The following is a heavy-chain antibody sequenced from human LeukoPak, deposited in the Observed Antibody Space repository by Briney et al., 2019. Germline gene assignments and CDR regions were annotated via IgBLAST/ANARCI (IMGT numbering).Heavy chain of an antibody. V-gene: IGHV4-34*01. CDR3: ARETTVTTINWFDP. J-gene: IGHJ5*02. D-gene: IGHD4-11*01. CDR2: INHSGST. CDR1: GGSFSGYY. Sequence: PSETLSLTCAVYGGSFSGYYWSWIRQPPGKGLEWIGEINHSGSTNYNPSLKSRVTISVDTSKNQFSLKLSSVTAADTAVYYCARETTVTTINWFDPWGQGTLVTVSS.